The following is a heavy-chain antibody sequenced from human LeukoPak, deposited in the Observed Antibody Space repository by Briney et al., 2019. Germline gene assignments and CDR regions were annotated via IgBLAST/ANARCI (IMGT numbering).Heavy chain of an antibody. CDR3: ARENGWLVRENDY. V-gene: IGHV1-2*02. CDR1: GYTFTGYY. CDR2: INPNSGGT. D-gene: IGHD6-6*01. J-gene: IGHJ4*02. Sequence: GASVKVSCKASGYTFTGYYMHWVRQAPGQGLEWMGWINPNSGGTNYAQKFQGRVTMTRDTSISTAYMELSRLRSDDTAVYYCARENGWLVRENDYWGQGTLVTVSS.